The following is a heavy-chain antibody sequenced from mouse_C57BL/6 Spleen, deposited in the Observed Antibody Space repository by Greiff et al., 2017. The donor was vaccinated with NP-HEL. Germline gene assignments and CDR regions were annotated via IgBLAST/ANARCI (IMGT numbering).Heavy chain of an antibody. CDR2: INPNNGGT. J-gene: IGHJ3*01. CDR3: ARDYYGSSPAWCAY. D-gene: IGHD1-1*01. V-gene: IGHV1-26*01. Sequence: EVQLQQSGPELVKPGASVKISCKASGYTFTDYYMNWVKQSHGKSLEWIGDINPNNGGTSYNQKFKGKATLTVDKSSSPAYMGLRSLTSEDSAVYYCARDYYGSSPAWCAYWGQGTMVTVSA. CDR1: GYTFTDYY.